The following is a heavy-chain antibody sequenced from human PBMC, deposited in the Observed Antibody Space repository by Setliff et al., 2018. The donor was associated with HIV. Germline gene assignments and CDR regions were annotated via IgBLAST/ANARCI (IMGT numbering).Heavy chain of an antibody. D-gene: IGHD3-16*01. CDR1: GGSISSSSYY. J-gene: IGHJ4*02. V-gene: IGHV4-39*01. Sequence: LSLTCTVSGGSISSSSYYWGWIRQPPGKGLEWIGYIYYYSGSTYYNPSLKSRVTISVDTSRNQFSLKLYSVTAADTAVYYCARIFGFTTASYARGNDYWGRGTLVTVSS. CDR2: IYYYSGST. CDR3: ARIFGFTTASYARGNDY.